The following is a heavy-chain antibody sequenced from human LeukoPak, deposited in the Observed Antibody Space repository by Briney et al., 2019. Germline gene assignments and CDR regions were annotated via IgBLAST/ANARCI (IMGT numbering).Heavy chain of an antibody. D-gene: IGHD3-16*01. V-gene: IGHV1-2*06. CDR2: INPNSGGT. Sequence: ASVKVSCKASGYTFTGYYMHWVRQAPGQGLEWMGRINPNSGGTNYAQKFQSRVTMTRDTSISTAYMELSRLRSDDTAVYYCACTFRTRRYYMDVWGKGTTVTVSS. CDR1: GYTFTGYY. CDR3: ACTFRTRRYYMDV. J-gene: IGHJ6*03.